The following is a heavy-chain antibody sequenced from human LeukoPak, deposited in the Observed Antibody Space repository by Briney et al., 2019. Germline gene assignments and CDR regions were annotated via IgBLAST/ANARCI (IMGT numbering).Heavy chain of an antibody. J-gene: IGHJ5*02. CDR1: GFTFSSYA. CDR3: AKDTDRSGYLSWFDP. D-gene: IGHD3-22*01. V-gene: IGHV3-23*01. Sequence: GGSLRLSCAASGFTFSSYAMSWVRQAPGKGLEWVSAISGSGGSTYYADSVKGRFTISRDNSKNTLYLQMNSLRAEDTAVYYCAKDTDRSGYLSWFDPWGQGTLVTVSS. CDR2: ISGSGGST.